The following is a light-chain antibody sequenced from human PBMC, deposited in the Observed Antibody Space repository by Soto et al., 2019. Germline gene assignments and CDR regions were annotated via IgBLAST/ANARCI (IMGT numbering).Light chain of an antibody. CDR2: DAS. J-gene: IGKJ4*01. V-gene: IGKV1-27*01. CDR1: QDISNY. Sequence: DIQMTQSPSSLSSSVGDRVAITCQAVQDISNYLNWHQQKPGKAPKLLIYDASNLETGVPSRFSGSGSGTDFTLTINSLQSEDVATYYYQKYNSAPLTFGGGTKVDIK. CDR3: QKYNSAPLT.